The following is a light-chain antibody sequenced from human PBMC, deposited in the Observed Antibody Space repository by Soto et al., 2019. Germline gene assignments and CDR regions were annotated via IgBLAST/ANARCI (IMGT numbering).Light chain of an antibody. J-gene: IGLJ1*01. CDR3: CSYAGSYTLV. V-gene: IGLV2-11*01. CDR1: SSDVGGYHY. Sequence: QSALTQPRSVSGSPGQSVTISCTGTSSDVGGYHYVSWYQQHPGKAPKLMIYDVSKRPSGVPDRFSGSKSGNTASLTISGLQAEDEDDYYCCSYAGSYTLVFGTGTKLTVL. CDR2: DVS.